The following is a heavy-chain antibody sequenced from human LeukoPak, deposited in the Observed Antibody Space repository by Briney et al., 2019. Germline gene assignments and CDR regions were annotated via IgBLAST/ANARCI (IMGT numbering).Heavy chain of an antibody. CDR1: GDSISSKNW. D-gene: IGHD6-13*01. J-gene: IGHJ4*02. Sequence: SETLSLTCAVSGDSISSKNWWNWVRQPPGKGLEWIGEICHGGNTNYNPSLKSRVTISVDRSKNQFSLILSSVTAADTAVYYCARDREYSKSWSFDYWGQGTLVTVSS. V-gene: IGHV4-4*02. CDR3: ARDREYSKSWSFDY. CDR2: ICHGGNT.